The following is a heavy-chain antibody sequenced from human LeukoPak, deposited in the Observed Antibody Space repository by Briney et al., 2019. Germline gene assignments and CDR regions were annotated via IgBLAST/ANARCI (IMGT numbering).Heavy chain of an antibody. V-gene: IGHV3-48*02. D-gene: IGHD2-21*01. J-gene: IGHJ4*02. CDR2: ISSGSGII. CDR1: GFTFSTYN. CDR3: ARGRTGARQSNFDY. Sequence: GGSLRLSCAASGFTFSTYNMNWVRQAPGKGLEWVSFISSGSGIIYYADSVKGRFTVSRDNAKNSLYLQMNSLRDEDTAVYYCARGRTGARQSNFDYWGQGTLVTVSS.